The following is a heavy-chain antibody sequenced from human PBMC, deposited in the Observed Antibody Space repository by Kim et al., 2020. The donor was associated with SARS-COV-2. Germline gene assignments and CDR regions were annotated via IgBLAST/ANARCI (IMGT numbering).Heavy chain of an antibody. Sequence: ASVKVSCKASGYTFTSYGISWVRQAPGQGLEWMGWISAYNGNTNYAQKLQGRVTMTTDTSTSTAYMELRSLRSDDTAVYYCARESSSSWYTHYYYYGMDVWGQGTTVTVSS. D-gene: IGHD6-13*01. J-gene: IGHJ6*02. CDR3: ARESSSSWYTHYYYYGMDV. V-gene: IGHV1-18*04. CDR2: ISAYNGNT. CDR1: GYTFTSYG.